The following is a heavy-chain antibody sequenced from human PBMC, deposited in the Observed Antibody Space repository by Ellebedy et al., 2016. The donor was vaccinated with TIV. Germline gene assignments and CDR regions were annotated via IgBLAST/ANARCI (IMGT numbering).Heavy chain of an antibody. V-gene: IGHV3-33*06. J-gene: IGHJ3*01. CDR2: IWYDGSNK. CDR3: VKARLQGSAYDV. CDR1: GFSFSSYG. Sequence: PGGSLRLSCAASGFSFSSYGMHWVRQAPGKGLEWVAVIWYDGSNKNYADSVKGRFSISRDNSKNTLYLQMNSLRAEDTALYYCVKARLQGSAYDVWGQGTAVTVSS. D-gene: IGHD5-12*01.